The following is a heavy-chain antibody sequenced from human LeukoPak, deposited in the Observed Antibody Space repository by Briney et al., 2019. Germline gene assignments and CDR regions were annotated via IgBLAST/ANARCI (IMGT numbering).Heavy chain of an antibody. J-gene: IGHJ4*02. CDR1: GGSISSYY. Sequence: SETLSLTCTVSGGSISSYYWSWIRQPPGKGLEWVGYIYYSGSTNYNPSLKSRVTISVDTSKNQFSLKLSSGTAADTAVYYCARAYYDILTGHPEVIHLGGRGPVLPLSS. CDR3: ARAYYDILTGHPEVIHL. D-gene: IGHD3-9*01. V-gene: IGHV4-59*01. CDR2: IYYSGST.